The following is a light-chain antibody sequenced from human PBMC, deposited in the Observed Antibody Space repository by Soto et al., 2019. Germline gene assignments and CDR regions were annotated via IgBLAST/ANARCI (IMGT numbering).Light chain of an antibody. J-gene: IGKJ2*01. Sequence: EIVLTQSPATLSLSPGERATLSCRASQSVRTYLAWYQQTPGQAPRLLIYDASNRATGIPARFSGSGSGTDFTLTISSLEPEDFAVYYCQQRSNWPPYTFGQGTKLEIK. CDR2: DAS. CDR1: QSVRTY. CDR3: QQRSNWPPYT. V-gene: IGKV3-11*01.